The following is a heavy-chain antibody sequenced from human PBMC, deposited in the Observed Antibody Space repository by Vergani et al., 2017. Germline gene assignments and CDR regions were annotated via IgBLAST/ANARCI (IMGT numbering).Heavy chain of an antibody. CDR2: ISGGGVSA. Sequence: EVQSFEFGGGLVQPGGLLRLICAAFEFTFSNYAMNLVPQAPGKGLEWVSGISGGGVSAYYTVSVKGLFTIFRDNSKNMLFLQMNNLRTEDPAIYYCAKQYFVSGNYLFDYWCQGSLVTVAS. J-gene: IGHJ4*02. D-gene: IGHD3-10*01. CDR1: EFTFSNYA. CDR3: AKQYFVSGNYLFDY. V-gene: IGHV3-23*01.